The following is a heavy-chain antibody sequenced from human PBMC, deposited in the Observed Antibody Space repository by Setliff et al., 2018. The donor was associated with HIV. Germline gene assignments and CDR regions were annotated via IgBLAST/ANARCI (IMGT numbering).Heavy chain of an antibody. J-gene: IGHJ4*02. CDR3: ARGSDYIWGNYRFPFDY. Sequence: SETLSLTCTVSGGSISSGDYYWSWIRQPPGKGLEWTGNIYDSESTYYNPSLKSRVTISVDTSKNQFSLKVTSVTAADTAAYYCARGSDYIWGNYRFPFDYWGQGTLVTVSS. CDR2: IYDSEST. V-gene: IGHV4-30-4*08. D-gene: IGHD3-16*02. CDR1: GGSISSGDYY.